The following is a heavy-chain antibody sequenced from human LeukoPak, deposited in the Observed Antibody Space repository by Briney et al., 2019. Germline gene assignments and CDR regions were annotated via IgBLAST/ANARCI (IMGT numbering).Heavy chain of an antibody. Sequence: SETLSLTCAVYGDSFKNYYWTWIRQSPEKGLEWIGEINHGGLTSYNPSLDSRLTLLVDTSKNQFSLNLRSVTAADTAVYFCARARAFVWGSYRYIPYYFDPWGQGTLVTVSS. D-gene: IGHD3-16*02. J-gene: IGHJ5*02. CDR2: INHGGLT. V-gene: IGHV4-34*01. CDR1: GDSFKNYY. CDR3: ARARAFVWGSYRYIPYYFDP.